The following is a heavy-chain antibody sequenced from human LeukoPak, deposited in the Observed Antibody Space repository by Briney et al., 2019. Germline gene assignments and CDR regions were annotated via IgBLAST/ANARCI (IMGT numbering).Heavy chain of an antibody. Sequence: KSGGSLRLSCAASGFTFSSYSMNWVRQAPGKGLEWVSSISSSSYIYYADSVKGRFTISRDNAKNSLYLQMNSLRAEDTAVYYCASGAAAGLFDYWGQGTLVTVSS. CDR2: ISSSSYI. CDR3: ASGAAAGLFDY. D-gene: IGHD6-13*01. CDR1: GFTFSSYS. J-gene: IGHJ4*02. V-gene: IGHV3-21*01.